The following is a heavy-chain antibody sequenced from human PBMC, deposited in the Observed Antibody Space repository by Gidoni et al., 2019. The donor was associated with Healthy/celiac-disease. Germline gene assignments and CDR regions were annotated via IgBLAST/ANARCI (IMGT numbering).Heavy chain of an antibody. CDR1: GGTFSSYA. D-gene: IGHD6-19*01. Sequence: QVQLVQSGAEVKKPGSSVKVSCTASGGTFSSYAISWVRQAPGQGLEWMGGIIPIFGTANYAQKFQGRVTITADESTSTAYMELSSLRSEDTAVYYCARVTIAVGEPYYYYYGMDVWGQGTTVTVSS. J-gene: IGHJ6*02. CDR2: IIPIFGTA. CDR3: ARVTIAVGEPYYYYYGMDV. V-gene: IGHV1-69*01.